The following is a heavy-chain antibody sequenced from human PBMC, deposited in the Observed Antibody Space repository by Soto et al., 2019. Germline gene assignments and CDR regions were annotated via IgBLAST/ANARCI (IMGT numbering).Heavy chain of an antibody. CDR3: ARDSRGLVGPLRIFDY. J-gene: IGHJ4*02. D-gene: IGHD1-26*01. CDR1: GGSISSAGYY. V-gene: IGHV4-31*03. Sequence: SETLSLTCTVSGGSISSAGYYWNWIRQHPGKGLEWIGYIYYSGSTYYNPSLKSRVTISVDTSKDQFSLKLTSVTAADTAVYYCARDSRGLVGPLRIFDYWGQGALVTVSS. CDR2: IYYSGST.